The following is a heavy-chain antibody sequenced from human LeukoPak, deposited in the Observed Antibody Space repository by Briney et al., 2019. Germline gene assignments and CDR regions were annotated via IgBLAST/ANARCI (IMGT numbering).Heavy chain of an antibody. V-gene: IGHV1-69*13. D-gene: IGHD4/OR15-4a*01. CDR1: GYTFTSYG. CDR3: ARDMVAGGPSVVSAFDI. CDR2: IIPIFGTA. Sequence: GASVKVSCKASGYTFTSYGISWVRQAPGQGLEWMGGIIPIFGTANYAQKFQGRVTITADESTSTAYMELSSLRSEDTAVYYCARDMVAGGPSVVSAFDIWCQGTMVTVSS. J-gene: IGHJ3*02.